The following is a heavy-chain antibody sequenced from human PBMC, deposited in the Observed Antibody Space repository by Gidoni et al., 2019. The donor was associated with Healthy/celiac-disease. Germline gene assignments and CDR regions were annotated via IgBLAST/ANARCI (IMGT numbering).Heavy chain of an antibody. CDR1: GFTFSSYW. V-gene: IGHV3-7*01. J-gene: IGHJ6*02. CDR2: IKQDGSEK. Sequence: EVQLVESGGGLVQPGGSLRLSCAASGFTFSSYWMSGVRQAPGKGLEWVANIKQDGSEKYYVDSVKGRFTISRDNAKNSLYLQMNSLRAEDTAVYYCARVGQFVGGGWLNYYYGMDVWGQGTTVTVSS. CDR3: ARVGQFVGGGWLNYYYGMDV. D-gene: IGHD2-15*01.